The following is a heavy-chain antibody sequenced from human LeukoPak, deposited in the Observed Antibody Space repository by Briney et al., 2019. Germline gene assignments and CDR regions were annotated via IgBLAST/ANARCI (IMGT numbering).Heavy chain of an antibody. CDR1: GFTHSNAW. J-gene: IGHJ4*02. D-gene: IGHD6-13*01. V-gene: IGHV3-15*01. CDR2: RSKTDGGTT. Sequence: PGWSLRLSCVGSGFTHSNAWMSWVRQAAGKGLEGIGRRSKTDGGTTDYAAPVTGIFTITSDDAKNTLYLQMNSLKTEDTAVYYCTSGIGTIDFWGQGTLVTVSS. CDR3: TSGIGTIDF.